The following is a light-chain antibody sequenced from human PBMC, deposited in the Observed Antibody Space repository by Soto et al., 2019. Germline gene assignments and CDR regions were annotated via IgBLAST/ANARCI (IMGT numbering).Light chain of an antibody. J-gene: IGKJ4*02. Sequence: EIVLTQSPGTLSLSPGERATLSCSASQSVSSSFLAWYQQKPGQAPRLLIYGASSRATGIPDRFSGSGSGTDFTLTISRLEPEYVAVYYCQQYCSSPLTFGGGTKVEIK. CDR3: QQYCSSPLT. V-gene: IGKV3-20*01. CDR2: GAS. CDR1: QSVSSSF.